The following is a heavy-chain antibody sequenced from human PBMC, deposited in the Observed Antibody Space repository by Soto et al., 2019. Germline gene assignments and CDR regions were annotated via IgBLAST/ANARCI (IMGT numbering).Heavy chain of an antibody. Sequence: ELQLVESGGGLVRPGGSLRLSCAASGFTFSNYWMNWVRQAPGKGLEWVANINQDGSEKYYVDSVKGRFTISRDNAKNSLYLQMNSLRGEDTAVYYCARAKSGWSDLDSWGQGNLVTVSS. CDR2: INQDGSEK. CDR3: ARAKSGWSDLDS. CDR1: GFTFSNYW. V-gene: IGHV3-7*04. D-gene: IGHD6-19*01. J-gene: IGHJ4*02.